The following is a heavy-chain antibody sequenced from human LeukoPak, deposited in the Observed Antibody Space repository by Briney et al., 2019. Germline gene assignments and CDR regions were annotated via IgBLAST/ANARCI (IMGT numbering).Heavy chain of an antibody. J-gene: IGHJ6*02. CDR3: ARNNGMDV. CDR2: VNRDGSET. Sequence: GGSLRLSCAASGFALSSHWMTWVRQVPGGGPEWVANVNRDGSETYYLGSVKGRFTISKDNAKNSLYLQMNSLRAEDTALYHCARNNGMDVWGQGTTVIVSS. V-gene: IGHV3-7*03. CDR1: GFALSSHW.